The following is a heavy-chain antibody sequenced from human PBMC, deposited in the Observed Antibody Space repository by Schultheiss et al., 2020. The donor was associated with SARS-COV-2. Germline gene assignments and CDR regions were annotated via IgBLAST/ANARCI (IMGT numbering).Heavy chain of an antibody. CDR2: ISSSSSYT. J-gene: IGHJ5*02. D-gene: IGHD2-2*01. Sequence: GGSLRLSCAASGFTFSDYYMSWIRQAPGKGLEWVSYISSSSSYTNYADSVKGRFTISRDNAKNSLYLQMNSLRAEDTAVYYCARDVGYCSSTSCLKYNWFDPWGQGTLVTVSS. CDR3: ARDVGYCSSTSCLKYNWFDP. V-gene: IGHV3-11*06. CDR1: GFTFSDYY.